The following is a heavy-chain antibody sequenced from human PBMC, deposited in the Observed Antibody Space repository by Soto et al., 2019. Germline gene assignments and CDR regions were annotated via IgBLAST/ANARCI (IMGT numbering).Heavy chain of an antibody. CDR2: TSFDGSNE. Sequence: QVQLVESVGGVVQPGRSLRLSCAASGFTFTGFAMYWVRQAPGKGLEWVAVTSFDGSNEYYADFVEGRFTISRDNSKNTLYLQMNSLRPEDTAVYYCARVTGFYGSGEIDYWGQGTLVTVSS. CDR1: GFTFTGFA. J-gene: IGHJ4*02. V-gene: IGHV3-30-3*01. D-gene: IGHD3-10*01. CDR3: ARVTGFYGSGEIDY.